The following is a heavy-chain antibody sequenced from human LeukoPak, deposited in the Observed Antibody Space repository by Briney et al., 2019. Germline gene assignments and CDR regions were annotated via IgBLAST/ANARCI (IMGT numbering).Heavy chain of an antibody. Sequence: SVKVSCKASGSTFTGYDMHWVRQAPGQGLGWMGWINPNSGGTNYAQKFQGRVTMTRDTSISRAYMEVSRLRSDDTAVYYCAREREMATIGDAFDIWGQGTMVTVSS. J-gene: IGHJ3*02. V-gene: IGHV1-2*02. CDR2: INPNSGGT. D-gene: IGHD5-24*01. CDR1: GSTFTGYD. CDR3: AREREMATIGDAFDI.